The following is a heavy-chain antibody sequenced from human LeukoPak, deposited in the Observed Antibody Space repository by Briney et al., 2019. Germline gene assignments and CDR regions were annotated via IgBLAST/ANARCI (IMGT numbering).Heavy chain of an antibody. CDR2: INPSGGST. CDR3: ATASKPTDYSGYEAVYFDY. D-gene: IGHD5-12*01. CDR1: GYTFTSYY. Sequence: GASVKVSCKASGYTFTSYYMHWVRQAPGQGLEWMGIINPSGGSTSYAQKFQGRVTMTRDMSTRTVYMELSSLRSEDTAVYYCATASKPTDYSGYEAVYFDYWGQGTLVTVSS. V-gene: IGHV1-46*01. J-gene: IGHJ4*02.